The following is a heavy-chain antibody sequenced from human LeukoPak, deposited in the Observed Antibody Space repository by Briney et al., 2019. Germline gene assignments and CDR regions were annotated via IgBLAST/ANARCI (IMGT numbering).Heavy chain of an antibody. CDR1: GGSISSYY. J-gene: IGHJ4*02. D-gene: IGHD2-2*01. CDR3: ARAPPVVPAAIDGYYFDY. Sequence: SETLSLTCTVSGGSISSYYWSWIRQPPGKGLEWIGYIYYSGSTNYNPSLKSRVTISVDTSKNQFSLKLSSVTAADTAVYYCARAPPVVPAAIDGYYFDYWGQGTLVTVSS. CDR2: IYYSGST. V-gene: IGHV4-59*01.